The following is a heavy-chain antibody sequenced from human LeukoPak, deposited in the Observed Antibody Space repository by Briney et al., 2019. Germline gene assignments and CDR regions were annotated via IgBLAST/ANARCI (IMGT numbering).Heavy chain of an antibody. D-gene: IGHD2-2*01. J-gene: IGHJ6*02. V-gene: IGHV3-72*01. CDR1: GFTFSDHY. CDR3: TRGASSLRPYYYHALDV. CDR2: IRDKANSYTT. Sequence: GGSLRLSCVASGFTFSDHYMDWVRQAPGRGLEWISRIRDKANSYTTEYAASVKGRYSISRDDSKSSVYLQMNSLKTEDAAVYYCTRGASSLRPYYYHALDVWGQGTTVTVSS.